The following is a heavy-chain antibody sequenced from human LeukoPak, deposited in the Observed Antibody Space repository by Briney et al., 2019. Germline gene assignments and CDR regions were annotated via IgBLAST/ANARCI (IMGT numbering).Heavy chain of an antibody. J-gene: IGHJ4*02. V-gene: IGHV3-23*01. CDR2: LSGSGDYT. D-gene: IGHD3-9*01. Sequence: TGGSLRLSCAASGFTFSSYAMNWVRQAPGKRLEWVSSLSGSGDYTYYADSVKGRFTISRDNSKNTLYLQMNSLRAEDTAVYYCAKTTGYYSSSPLDYWGQGTLVTVSS. CDR3: AKTTGYYSSSPLDY. CDR1: GFTFSSYA.